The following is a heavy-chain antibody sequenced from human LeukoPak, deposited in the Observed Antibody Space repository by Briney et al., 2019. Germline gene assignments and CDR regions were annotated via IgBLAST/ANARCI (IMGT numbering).Heavy chain of an antibody. Sequence: GASVKVSCKASGGTFSSYAISWVRQAPGQGLEWMGGIIPIFGTANYAQKFQGRVTITTDESTSTAYMELSSLRSEDTAVYYCAYSSIAARPLGLVYNWFDPWGQGTLVTVSS. CDR1: GGTFSSYA. V-gene: IGHV1-69*05. J-gene: IGHJ5*02. CDR3: AYSSIAARPLGLVYNWFDP. D-gene: IGHD6-6*01. CDR2: IIPIFGTA.